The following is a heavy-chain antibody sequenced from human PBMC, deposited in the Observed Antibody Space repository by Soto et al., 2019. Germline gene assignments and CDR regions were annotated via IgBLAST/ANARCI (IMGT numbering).Heavy chain of an antibody. Sequence: QVQLVESGGGVVQPGRSLRLSCAASGFTFSTFGMHWVRQAPGKGLEWVAAISYDGSNKYYADSVKGRFTSSRDNSKNTLYLQKNGLRAEDTAVYYCASGVRRGGGRDFDYWGEGTLVTVSS. CDR2: ISYDGSNK. V-gene: IGHV3-30*03. CDR1: GFTFSTFG. CDR3: ASGVRRGGGRDFDY. J-gene: IGHJ4*02. D-gene: IGHD3-10*01.